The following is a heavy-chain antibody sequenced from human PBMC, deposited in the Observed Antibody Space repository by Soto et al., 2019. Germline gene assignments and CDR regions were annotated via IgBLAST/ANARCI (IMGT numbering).Heavy chain of an antibody. D-gene: IGHD4-17*01. J-gene: IGHJ2*01. CDR1: GFTFGGYA. Sequence: EVQLLESGGGLLQPGGSLRLSSAASGFTFGGYAMNWVRQAPGKGLEWVSGISGGGDATFYTDSVKGRFTISRDNSGNTLYLQMNSLRAEDTAVYFCGRKSQGSVTVTGNWYFDLWGRGTLVTVSS. V-gene: IGHV3-23*01. CDR3: GRKSQGSVTVTGNWYFDL. CDR2: ISGGGDAT.